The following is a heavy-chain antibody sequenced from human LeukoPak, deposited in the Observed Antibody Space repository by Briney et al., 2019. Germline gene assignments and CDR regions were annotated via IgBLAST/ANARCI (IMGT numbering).Heavy chain of an antibody. CDR3: ARDGGIAVAGTLGLDY. J-gene: IGHJ4*02. D-gene: IGHD6-19*01. CDR1: GGSVSSYY. V-gene: IGHV4-59*02. CDR2: ISYSGST. Sequence: SETLSLTCTVSGGSVSSYYWSWIRQPPGKGLEWIGYISYSGSTNYNPSLKSRVTISLDTSKNQFSLKLSSVTAADTAVYYCARDGGIAVAGTLGLDYWGQGTLVTVSS.